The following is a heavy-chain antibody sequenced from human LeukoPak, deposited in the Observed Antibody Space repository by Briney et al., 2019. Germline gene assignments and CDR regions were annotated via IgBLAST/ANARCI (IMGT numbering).Heavy chain of an antibody. V-gene: IGHV3-21*05. CDR2: ISSSSSYT. CDR1: GFTFSSYS. Sequence: GGSLRLSCAASGFTFSSYSMNWVRQAPGKGLEWVSYISSSSSYTNYADSVKGRFTISRDNAKNSLYLQMNSLRAEDTAVYYCAREVDCSGGSCYANWFDPWGQGTLVTVSS. CDR3: AREVDCSGGSCYANWFDP. J-gene: IGHJ5*02. D-gene: IGHD2-15*01.